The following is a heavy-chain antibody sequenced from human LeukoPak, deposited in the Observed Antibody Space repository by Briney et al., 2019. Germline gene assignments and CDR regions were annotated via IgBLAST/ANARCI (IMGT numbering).Heavy chain of an antibody. J-gene: IGHJ4*02. Sequence: GGSLRLSCAASGFTFSDSAMHWVRQASGNGLEWLGHIRTKVNSYATAYAASVKGRFTISRDDSKNTAYLQMNSQKTEDTAVYYCTRAEYDYVWGNYLSDDFWGQGTLVTVSS. CDR1: GFTFSDSA. CDR3: TRAEYDYVWGNYLSDDF. CDR2: IRTKVNSYAT. V-gene: IGHV3-73*01. D-gene: IGHD3-16*01.